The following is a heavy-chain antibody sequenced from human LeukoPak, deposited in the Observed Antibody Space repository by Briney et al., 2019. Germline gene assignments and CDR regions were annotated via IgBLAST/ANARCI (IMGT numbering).Heavy chain of an antibody. V-gene: IGHV3-23*01. Sequence: PGGSLRPSCAASGFTFSSYAMSWVRQAPGKGLEWVSAISGSGGSTYYADSVKGRFTISRDNSKNTLYLQMNSLRAEDTAVYYCAKDGDSSGWYVPFDYWGQGTLVTVSS. CDR1: GFTFSSYA. CDR3: AKDGDSSGWYVPFDY. J-gene: IGHJ4*02. D-gene: IGHD6-19*01. CDR2: ISGSGGST.